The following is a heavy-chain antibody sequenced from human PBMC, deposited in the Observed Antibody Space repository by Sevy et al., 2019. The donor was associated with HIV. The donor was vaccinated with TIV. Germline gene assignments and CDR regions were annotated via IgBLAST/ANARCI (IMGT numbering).Heavy chain of an antibody. J-gene: IGHJ6*03. Sequence: SVKVYCKASGGTFSTYGINWVRQAPGQGLEWMGAIIPILGIPNYTLKFVGRVTITAVTSTSTAYMELTSLGSEETAVYYCANDTSDDRPKAHYYYIDVRGYGTKVTVSS. D-gene: IGHD6-6*01. V-gene: IGHV1-69*10. CDR2: IIPILGIP. CDR1: GGTFSTYG. CDR3: ANDTSDDRPKAHYYYIDV.